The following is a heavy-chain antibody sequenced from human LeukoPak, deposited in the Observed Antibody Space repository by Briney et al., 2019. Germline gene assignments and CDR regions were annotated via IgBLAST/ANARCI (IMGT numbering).Heavy chain of an antibody. Sequence: GGSLRLSCAASGFTFSSYGMHWVRQAPGKGLEWVAVIWYDGSNKYYADSVKGRFTISRDNSKNTLYLQMNSLSAEDTAVYYCARDRMADLYYFDYWGQGTLVTVSS. CDR1: GFTFSSYG. CDR2: IWYDGSNK. V-gene: IGHV3-33*01. CDR3: ARDRMADLYYFDY. J-gene: IGHJ4*02. D-gene: IGHD2-8*01.